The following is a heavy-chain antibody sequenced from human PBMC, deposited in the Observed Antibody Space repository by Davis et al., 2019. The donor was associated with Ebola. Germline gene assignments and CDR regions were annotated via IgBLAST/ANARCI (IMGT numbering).Heavy chain of an antibody. D-gene: IGHD4-17*01. CDR1: GFTFSSYG. CDR2: IKKDASEK. J-gene: IGHJ5*02. V-gene: IGHV3-7*01. CDR3: ARNGDYISA. Sequence: GGSLRLSCAASGFTFSSYGMHWVRQAPGKGLEWVANIKKDASEKYYVDSVKGRFTISGDNAKNSLYLQMNNLRPEDTAVYYCARNGDYISAWGQGTLVTVSS.